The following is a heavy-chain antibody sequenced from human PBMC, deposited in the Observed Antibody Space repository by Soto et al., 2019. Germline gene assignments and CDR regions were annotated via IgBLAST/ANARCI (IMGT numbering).Heavy chain of an antibody. CDR3: ATDITMVRGNWFDP. D-gene: IGHD3-10*01. Sequence: ASVKVSCKVSGYTLTELSMHWVRQAPGKGLEWMGGFDPEDGETIYAQKFQGRVTMTEDKSTDTAYMELSSLRSEDTAVYYCATDITMVRGNWFDPWGQGTLVTVSS. CDR2: FDPEDGET. J-gene: IGHJ5*02. CDR1: GYTLTELS. V-gene: IGHV1-24*01.